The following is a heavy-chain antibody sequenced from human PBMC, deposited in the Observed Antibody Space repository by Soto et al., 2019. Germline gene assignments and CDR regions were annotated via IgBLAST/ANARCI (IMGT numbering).Heavy chain of an antibody. D-gene: IGHD6-13*01. Sequence: ASVKVSCKASGYTFTSYDINWVRQATGQGLEWMGWMNPNSGNTGYAQKFQGRVTMTRNTSISTAYMELSSLRSEDTTVYYCASSDAAAGTLYYYYGMDVWGQGTTVTVSS. CDR1: GYTFTSYD. CDR3: ASSDAAAGTLYYYYGMDV. CDR2: MNPNSGNT. V-gene: IGHV1-8*01. J-gene: IGHJ6*02.